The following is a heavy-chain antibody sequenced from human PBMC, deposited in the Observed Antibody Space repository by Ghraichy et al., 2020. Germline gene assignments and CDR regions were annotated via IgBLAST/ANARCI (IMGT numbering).Heavy chain of an antibody. J-gene: IGHJ4*02. CDR3: ARDLNWVNY. Sequence: GESLNISCAASGFTFSNYWLTWVRQTPGKGLEWVASIDPDGSKKYYVDSVKGRFTISRDNAKNSLFLQVTRLRVEDTSVYYCARDLNWVNYWGQGTLVTVTS. CDR2: IDPDGSKK. CDR1: GFTFSNYW. V-gene: IGHV3-7*03. D-gene: IGHD3-16*01.